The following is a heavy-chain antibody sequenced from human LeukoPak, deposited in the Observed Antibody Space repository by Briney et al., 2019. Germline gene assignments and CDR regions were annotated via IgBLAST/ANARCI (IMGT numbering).Heavy chain of an antibody. J-gene: IGHJ4*02. CDR2: INPNSGGT. CDR3: ASVRSAVAGTALDY. V-gene: IGHV1-2*02. CDR1: GYTFTGYY. D-gene: IGHD6-19*01. Sequence: GASVKVSCKASGYTFTGYYMHWVRQAPGQGLQWMGWINPNSGGTNYAQKFQGRVTMTRDTSISTAYMELSRLRSDDTAVYYCASVRSAVAGTALDYWGQGTLVTVSS.